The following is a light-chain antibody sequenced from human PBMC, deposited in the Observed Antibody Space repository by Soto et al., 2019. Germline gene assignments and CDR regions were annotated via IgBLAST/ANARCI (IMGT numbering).Light chain of an antibody. Sequence: IQMTQSPSSLSASVGDRVTITCRAGQNIGSYLNWYQHKPRKAPKLLIYAASSWQSGVLSRFSGSGSGTEFTLTISSLQPEDFATYHCQQSYSSPIFTFVRVTKVDIK. CDR2: AAS. CDR3: QQSYSSPIFT. V-gene: IGKV1-39*01. J-gene: IGKJ3*01. CDR1: QNIGSY.